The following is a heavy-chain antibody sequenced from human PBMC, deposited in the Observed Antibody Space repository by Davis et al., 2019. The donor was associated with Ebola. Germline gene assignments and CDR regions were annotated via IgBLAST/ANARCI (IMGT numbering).Heavy chain of an antibody. V-gene: IGHV1-18*01. CDR3: ARCYGDYGYYYYGMDV. CDR1: GYTFTSYD. J-gene: IGHJ6*02. D-gene: IGHD4-17*01. Sequence: AASVKVSCKASGYTFTSYDINWVRQATGQGLEWMGWMNPNSGNTNYAQKLQGRVTMTTDTSTSTAYMELRSLRSDDTAVYYCARCYGDYGYYYYGMDVWGQGTTVTVSS. CDR2: MNPNSGNT.